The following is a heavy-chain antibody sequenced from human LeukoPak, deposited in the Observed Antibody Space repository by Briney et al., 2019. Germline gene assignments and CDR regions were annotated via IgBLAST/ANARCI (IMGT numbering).Heavy chain of an antibody. D-gene: IGHD4/OR15-4a*01. Sequence: PGRSLTLSCRSSGFTFGDYNMNWVRQAPGKELEWVGYIRSKTHDGTTDYAASVKGRFTISRDDSENIAYLQMTSLKSEDTAIYYCSRGQKYPYGAEFDYWGQGALVTVSS. CDR1: GFTFGDYN. CDR2: IRSKTHDGTT. CDR3: SRGQKYPYGAEFDY. V-gene: IGHV3-49*04. J-gene: IGHJ4*02.